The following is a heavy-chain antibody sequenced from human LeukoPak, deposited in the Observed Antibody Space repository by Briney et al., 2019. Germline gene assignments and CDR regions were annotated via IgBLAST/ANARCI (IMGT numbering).Heavy chain of an antibody. CDR1: GGSISSGGYY. J-gene: IGHJ4*02. D-gene: IGHD2-15*01. Sequence: SETLSLTCTVSGGSISSGGYYWSWIRQHPGKGLEWIGYIYYSGSTYYNPSLKSRVTISVDTSKNQFSLKLSSVTAADTAVYYCARVDVVVVSPRDPEEKDDYWGQGTLVTVSS. CDR3: ARVDVVVVSPRDPEEKDDY. V-gene: IGHV4-31*03. CDR2: IYYSGST.